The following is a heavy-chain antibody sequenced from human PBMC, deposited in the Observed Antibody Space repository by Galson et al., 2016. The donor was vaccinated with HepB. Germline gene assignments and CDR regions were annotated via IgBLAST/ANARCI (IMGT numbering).Heavy chain of an antibody. CDR3: ARDAGSLTRVYYGMDD. Sequence: SCKASGGPFSSYGISWVRQAPGQGLEWMGGIIPLLRMTNYAQKFQGRVTFTADESTSTAYAELGSLRLEDTAVYYCARDAGSLTRVYYGMDDWGQGTTVTVS. CDR1: GGPFSSYG. CDR2: IIPLLRMT. J-gene: IGHJ6*02. D-gene: IGHD1-1*01. V-gene: IGHV1-69*10.